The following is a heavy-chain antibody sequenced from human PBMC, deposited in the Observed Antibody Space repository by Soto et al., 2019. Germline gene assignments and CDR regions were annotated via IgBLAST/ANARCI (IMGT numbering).Heavy chain of an antibody. J-gene: IGHJ3*01. CDR3: VRDLAHGYTGNV. D-gene: IGHD5-18*01. V-gene: IGHV4-30-4*08. CDR2: IYDSGVT. CDR1: GAIVTSGENY. Sequence: SETLSLTCSVSGAIVTSGENYWSWVRQPPGKGLEWIGYIYDSGVTNYTPALKSRVTLSLDRPNNEVSLKLRSVTAADTAVYFCVRDLAHGYTGNVWGHGKLVS.